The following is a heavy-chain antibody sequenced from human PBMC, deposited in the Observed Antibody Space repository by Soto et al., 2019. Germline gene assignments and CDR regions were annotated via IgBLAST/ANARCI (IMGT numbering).Heavy chain of an antibody. CDR3: AKDRGWLRFLSSFDY. D-gene: IGHD5-12*01. CDR2: ISYDGSNK. V-gene: IGHV3-30*18. Sequence: GGSLRLSCAASGFTFSSYGMHWVRQAPGKGLEWVAVISYDGSNKYYADSVKGRFTISRDNSKNTLYLQRNSLRAEDTAVYYCAKDRGWLRFLSSFDYWGQGTLVTVSS. CDR1: GFTFSSYG. J-gene: IGHJ4*02.